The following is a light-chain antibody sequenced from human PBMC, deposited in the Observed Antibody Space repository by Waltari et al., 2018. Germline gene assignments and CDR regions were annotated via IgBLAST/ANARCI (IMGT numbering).Light chain of an antibody. V-gene: IGLV2-14*03. CDR2: DVT. CDR1: VGGVGLSSY. Sequence: QSALTPPAAVPGPPGHSTTIASSGIVGGVGLSSYFSMYQVHPGQAPQVIIYDVTKRATGVSHRFSAPKSAKPASLTISGLQPEDEGDYYCSSQALDGVLRFGGGTKLTVL. CDR3: SSQALDGVLR. J-gene: IGLJ2*01.